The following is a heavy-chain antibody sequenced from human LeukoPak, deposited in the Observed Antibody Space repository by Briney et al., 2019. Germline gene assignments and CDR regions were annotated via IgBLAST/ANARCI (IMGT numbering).Heavy chain of an antibody. J-gene: IGHJ3*02. V-gene: IGHV3-15*01. CDR3: IPMWAFDI. Sequence: RSGGSLRLSCAASGFTFKNAWMSWVRQAPGKGLEWVGHIKSRNDGGTTDYAAPVKARFTISRDDSKNTLYLQMNSLKTEDTAVYYCIPMWAFDIWGQGTMVPAS. CDR1: GFTFKNAW. D-gene: IGHD2-21*01. CDR2: IKSRNDGGTT.